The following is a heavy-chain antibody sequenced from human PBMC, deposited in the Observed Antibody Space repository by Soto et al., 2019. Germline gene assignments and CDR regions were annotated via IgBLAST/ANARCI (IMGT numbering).Heavy chain of an antibody. CDR3: ARGVKGSDY. J-gene: IGHJ4*02. Sequence: EVQLVESGGGLVKPGGSLRLSCAASGFTFSSYSMYWVRQAPGKGLEWVSSISSSSSYIYYADSVKGRFTISRDNAKNSLYLQMNSLRADDTAVYYCARGVKGSDYCGQGSLVTVSS. D-gene: IGHD1-26*01. CDR2: ISSSSSYI. V-gene: IGHV3-21*01. CDR1: GFTFSSYS.